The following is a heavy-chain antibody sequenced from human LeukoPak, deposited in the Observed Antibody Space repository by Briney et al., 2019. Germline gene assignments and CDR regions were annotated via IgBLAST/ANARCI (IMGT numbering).Heavy chain of an antibody. CDR2: ISAYNGNT. Sequence: GASVKVSCKASGYTFTSYGISWVRQAPGQGLEWMGWISAYNGNTNYAQKLQGRVTMTTDTSTSTAYMELRSLRSDDTAVYYCARSRFDYDFWSGKPQTDAFDIWGQGTMVTVSS. J-gene: IGHJ3*02. CDR3: ARSRFDYDFWSGKPQTDAFDI. V-gene: IGHV1-18*01. CDR1: GYTFTSYG. D-gene: IGHD3-3*01.